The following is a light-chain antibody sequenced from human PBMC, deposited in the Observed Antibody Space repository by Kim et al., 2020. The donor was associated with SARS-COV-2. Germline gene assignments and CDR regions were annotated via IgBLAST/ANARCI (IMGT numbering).Light chain of an antibody. V-gene: IGLV3-19*01. CDR1: TLRTYC. CDR2: GKN. J-gene: IGLJ2*01. CDR3: NARDNSGDHVI. Sequence: ASGQTVRITRQGDTLRTYCATWHHQKPGQAPIVVIYGKNHRPSGLPDRFSGSSSGNTAFLTVPGAQAVDEADYYCNARDNSGDHVIFGGGTQLTVL.